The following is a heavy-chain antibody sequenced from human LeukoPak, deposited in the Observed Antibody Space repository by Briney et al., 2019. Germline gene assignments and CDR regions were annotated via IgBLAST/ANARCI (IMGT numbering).Heavy chain of an antibody. CDR1: GFTFGDYA. CDR2: IRSKAYGGTT. J-gene: IGHJ4*02. D-gene: IGHD5/OR15-5a*01. Sequence: GGSLRLSCTASGFTFGDYAMSWVRQAPGKGLEWVGFIRSKAYGGTTEYAASVKGGFTISRDDSKSIAYLQMNSLKTEDTAVYYCTRDVWHFDYWGQGTLVTVSS. V-gene: IGHV3-49*04. CDR3: TRDVWHFDY.